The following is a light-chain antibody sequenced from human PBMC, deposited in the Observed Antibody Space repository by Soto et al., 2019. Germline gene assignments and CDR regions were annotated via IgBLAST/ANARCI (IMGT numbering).Light chain of an antibody. CDR3: QHYNSYPWT. CDR1: QSISSW. Sequence: DIQMTQSPSTLSASVGDRVTITCRASQSISSWLAWYQQKPGKAPKLLIYDASSLESGVPSRFSGSGSGTAFTLTISSLQPDDFATDYCQHYNSYPWTFGQGTKVEIK. J-gene: IGKJ1*01. V-gene: IGKV1-5*01. CDR2: DAS.